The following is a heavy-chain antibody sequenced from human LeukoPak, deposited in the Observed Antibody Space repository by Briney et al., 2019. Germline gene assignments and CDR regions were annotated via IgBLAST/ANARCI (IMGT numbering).Heavy chain of an antibody. V-gene: IGHV3-23*01. CDR2: ISSSGNNP. D-gene: IGHD5-24*01. Sequence: GGSLRLSCAVSGFTFRDAAMTWVRQAPGKGLEWVSLISSSGNNPYYADSVKGRFTISRDNSKNTLSPQMNSLRVEDTAIYYCAKDIQLSTWGLGTMVTVSS. J-gene: IGHJ3*01. CDR1: GFTFRDAA. CDR3: AKDIQLST.